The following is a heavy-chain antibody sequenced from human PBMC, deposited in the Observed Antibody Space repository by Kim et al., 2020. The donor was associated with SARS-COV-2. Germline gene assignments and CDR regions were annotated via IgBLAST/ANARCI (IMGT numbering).Heavy chain of an antibody. D-gene: IGHD3-10*01. CDR2: INPNTGDT. CDR1: GYTFIGYS. V-gene: IGHV1-2*06. CDR3: ARDGISMVRGVGEFDY. Sequence: ASVKVSCRASGYTFIGYSIHWVRQAPGQGLEWVGRINPNTGDTDYAQKFRGRVTLTRDTSMKTAYLEVTGLKFDDTAVYFCARDGISMVRGVGEFDYWGQGTLVAVSS. J-gene: IGHJ4*02.